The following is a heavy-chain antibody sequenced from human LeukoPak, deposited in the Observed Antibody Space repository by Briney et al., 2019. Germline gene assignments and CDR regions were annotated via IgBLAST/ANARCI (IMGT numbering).Heavy chain of an antibody. CDR2: IYDRVSR. CDR1: DASLSNSY. CDR3: ARLLSGTVSGVGHVFYI. V-gene: IGHV4-59*08. Sequence: SETLSLTCSVSDASLSNSYWSWIRQPPGKGMEWIGYIYDRVSRNFNPSLKSRVTTSVDLSRNQFSLKLSDVTAADTAVYYCARLLSGTVSGVGHVFYIWGQGTMGTVSS. D-gene: IGHD1-26*01. J-gene: IGHJ3*02.